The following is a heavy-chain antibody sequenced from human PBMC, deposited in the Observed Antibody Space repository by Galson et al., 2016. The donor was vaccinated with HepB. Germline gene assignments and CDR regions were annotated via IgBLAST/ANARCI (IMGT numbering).Heavy chain of an antibody. Sequence: SVKVSCKASGYTFTSYAFHWVRQAPGQRLEWMGWINACNGNTKYSQKFQGRVTITRDTSASTAYMELSSLRSEDTALYYCERGGGGGAISPWGQGTLVTVSS. CDR2: INACNGNT. D-gene: IGHD4/OR15-4a*01. V-gene: IGHV1-3*01. J-gene: IGHJ5*02. CDR3: ERGGGGGAISP. CDR1: GYTFTSYA.